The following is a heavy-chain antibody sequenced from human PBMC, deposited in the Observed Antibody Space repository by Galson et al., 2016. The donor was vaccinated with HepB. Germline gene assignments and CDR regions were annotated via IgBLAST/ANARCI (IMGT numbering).Heavy chain of an antibody. D-gene: IGHD3-10*01. CDR2: INAYNGVT. J-gene: IGHJ4*02. Sequence: VKVSCKASGYTFTNYGLSWVRQAPGQGLEYMGWINAYNGVTNYAQNLQGRVTMTTDTSTSTAYMELRSLRSDDTAVYYCARGAGGYFDYWGQGTLVTVSS. CDR1: GYTFTNYG. CDR3: ARGAGGYFDY. V-gene: IGHV1-18*01.